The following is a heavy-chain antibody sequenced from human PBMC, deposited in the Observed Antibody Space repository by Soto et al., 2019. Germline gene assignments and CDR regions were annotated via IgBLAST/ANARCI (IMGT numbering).Heavy chain of an antibody. Sequence: GETLKISFKGSGYSFTSYLICWVRQMPVKGLEWMGIIYPGDSDTRYSPSFQGQVTISADKSISTAYLQWSSLKASDTAMYYCARHGYSASGRYFDYWGQWTLVTVCS. V-gene: IGHV5-51*01. D-gene: IGHD1-26*01. J-gene: IGHJ4*02. CDR3: ARHGYSASGRYFDY. CDR2: IYPGDSDT. CDR1: GYSFTSYL.